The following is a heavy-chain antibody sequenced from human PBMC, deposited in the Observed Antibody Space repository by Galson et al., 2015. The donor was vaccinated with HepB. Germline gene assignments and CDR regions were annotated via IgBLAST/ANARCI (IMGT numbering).Heavy chain of an antibody. Sequence: SLRLSCAASGFTFSNHAMHWVRQAPGKVLEWVAVISYDGRNQFYADSVEGRFTISRDNSKNTLWLQMNSLRTEDTAVYYCAKDRAWQQLQAYYNYYGIDVWGQGTTVTVSS. J-gene: IGHJ6*02. D-gene: IGHD6-13*01. CDR3: AKDRAWQQLQAYYNYYGIDV. CDR1: GFTFSNHA. CDR2: ISYDGRNQ. V-gene: IGHV3-30-3*02.